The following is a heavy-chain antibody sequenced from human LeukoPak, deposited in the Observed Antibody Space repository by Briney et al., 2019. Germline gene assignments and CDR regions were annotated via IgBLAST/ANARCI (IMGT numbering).Heavy chain of an antibody. CDR3: ARAVGRSRGALYYYYYMDV. CDR2: INQDGREK. D-gene: IGHD1-26*01. J-gene: IGHJ6*03. V-gene: IGHV3-7*03. Sequence: AGGSLRLSCAASGFTFNIYWMSWVRQTPGKGLEWVANINQDGREKYYVDSVKGRFTISRDNARNSLYLQMNSLRAEDTAVYYCARAVGRSRGALYYYYYMDVWGKGTTVTISS. CDR1: GFTFNIYW.